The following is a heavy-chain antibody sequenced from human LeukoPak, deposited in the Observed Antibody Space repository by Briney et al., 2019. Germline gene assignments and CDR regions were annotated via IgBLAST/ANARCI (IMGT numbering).Heavy chain of an antibody. D-gene: IGHD6-13*01. CDR1: GGTFSSYT. J-gene: IGHJ6*02. CDR2: IIPILGIA. CDR3: ARVGVGGSSSWYYYYYGMDV. V-gene: IGHV1-69*10. Sequence: GASVKVSCKASGGTFSSYTISWVRQAPGQGLEWRGGIIPILGIANYAQKFQGRVTITADKSTSTAYMELSSLRSEDTAVYYCARVGVGGSSSWYYYYYGMDVWGQGTTVTVSS.